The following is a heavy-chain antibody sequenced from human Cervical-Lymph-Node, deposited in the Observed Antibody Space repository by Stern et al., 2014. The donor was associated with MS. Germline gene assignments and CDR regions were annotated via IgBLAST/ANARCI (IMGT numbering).Heavy chain of an antibody. CDR1: GGPISSGTYY. D-gene: IGHD2-15*01. CDR2: IYTSGST. V-gene: IGHV4-61*02. Sequence: VQLVESGPGLVKPSQTLSLTCTVSGGPISSGTYYWSWIRQPAGKGLEWIGRIYTSGSTDYTSSHKSRVTISVDMSKTQLSLRLTHVTAADTAVYYCARGRNGFGYDSWGQGTLATVSP. CDR3: ARGRNGFGYDS. J-gene: IGHJ4*02.